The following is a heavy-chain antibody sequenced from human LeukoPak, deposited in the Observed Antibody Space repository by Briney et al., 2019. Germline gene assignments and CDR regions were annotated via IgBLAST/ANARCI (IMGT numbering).Heavy chain of an antibody. CDR3: ARAEFEAVAGTGDWFDH. J-gene: IGHJ5*02. CDR1: GFTFSDYY. D-gene: IGHD6-19*01. V-gene: IGHV3-11*01. Sequence: GGSLRLSCAASGFTFSDYYMGWIRQAPGKGLEWVSCISSRGSTIYYADSVKGRFTISRDNANNSLYLQTNSMRADDTAVYYCARAEFEAVAGTGDWFDHWGQGTLVTVSS. CDR2: ISSRGSTI.